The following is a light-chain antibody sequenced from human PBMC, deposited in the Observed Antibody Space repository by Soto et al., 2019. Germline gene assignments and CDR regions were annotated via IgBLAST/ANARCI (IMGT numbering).Light chain of an antibody. V-gene: IGLV1-40*01. Sequence: QSVLTQPPSVSGAPGQRVTISCTGSSSNIGAGYDVHWYQQRPGTAPKLLISANINRPSGVPDRFSGSKSGTSASLAITGLQADDEGDYYCSSYTSSSTLFGGGTKLTVL. J-gene: IGLJ2*01. CDR3: SSYTSSSTL. CDR2: ANI. CDR1: SSNIGAGYD.